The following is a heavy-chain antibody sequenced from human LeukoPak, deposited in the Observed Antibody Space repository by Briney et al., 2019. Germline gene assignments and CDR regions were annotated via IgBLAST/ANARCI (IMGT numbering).Heavy chain of an antibody. D-gene: IGHD3-22*01. Sequence: GASVKVSXKASGYTLTSYGISWVRQAPGQGLEWMRWISAYNGNTNYAQKLQGRVTMTTDTSTTTAYMDLRSLRSDDTAVYYCARDTRDYYDSSGYPLFDYWGQGTLVTVSS. CDR2: ISAYNGNT. J-gene: IGHJ4*02. CDR3: ARDTRDYYDSSGYPLFDY. CDR1: GYTLTSYG. V-gene: IGHV1-18*01.